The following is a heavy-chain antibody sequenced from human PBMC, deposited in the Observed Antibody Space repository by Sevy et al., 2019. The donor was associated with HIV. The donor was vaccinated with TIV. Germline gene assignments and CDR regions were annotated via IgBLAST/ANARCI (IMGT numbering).Heavy chain of an antibody. CDR1: GVSISNYY. V-gene: IGHV4-59*01. J-gene: IGHJ4*02. D-gene: IGHD6-13*01. Sequence: SETLSLTCTVSGVSISNYYWAWIRQPPGKGLECVGFSGSTNYNPSLKSPDTTSVDTSKNHFSLKLSSVTVADTAIYYCARGGPNQHQLDYFDYWGQGTLVTVSS. CDR2: SGST. CDR3: ARGGPNQHQLDYFDY.